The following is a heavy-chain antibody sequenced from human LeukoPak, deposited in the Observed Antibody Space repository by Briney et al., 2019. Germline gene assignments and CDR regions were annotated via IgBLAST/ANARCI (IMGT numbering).Heavy chain of an antibody. Sequence: GGSLRLSCAASGFTFSSYAMSWVRQAPGKGLEWVSAISGSGGSTYYADSVKGRFTISRDNSKNTLYLQMNSLGAEDTAVYYCAKTLSGYSYEKFDYWGQEPWSPSPQ. CDR3: AKTLSGYSYEKFDY. V-gene: IGHV3-23*01. J-gene: IGHJ4*01. CDR1: GFTFSSYA. D-gene: IGHD5-18*01. CDR2: ISGSGGST.